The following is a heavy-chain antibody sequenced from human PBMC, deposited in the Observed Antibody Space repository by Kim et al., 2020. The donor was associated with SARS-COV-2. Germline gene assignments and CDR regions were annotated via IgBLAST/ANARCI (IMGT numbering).Heavy chain of an antibody. CDR3: ATELRLLLPAPSAFDI. J-gene: IGHJ3*02. CDR2: FDPEDGET. Sequence: ASVKVSCKVSGYTLTELSMHWVRQAPGKGLEWMGGFDPEDGETIYAQKFQGRVTMTEDTSTDTAYMELSSLRSEDTAVYYCATELRLLLPAPSAFDIWGQGTMVTVSS. V-gene: IGHV1-24*01. D-gene: IGHD3-10*01. CDR1: GYTLTELS.